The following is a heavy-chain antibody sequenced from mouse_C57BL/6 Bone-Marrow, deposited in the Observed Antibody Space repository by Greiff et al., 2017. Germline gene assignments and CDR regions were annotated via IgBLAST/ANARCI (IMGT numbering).Heavy chain of an antibody. V-gene: IGHV5-4*01. J-gene: IGHJ2*01. D-gene: IGHD4-1*01. CDR1: GFTFSSYA. CDR2: ISDGGSYT. Sequence: DVQLVESGGGLVKPGGSLKLSCAASGFTFSSYAMSWVRQTPEKRLEWVATISDGGSYTYYPDNVKGRFTISRDNAKNNLYLQMSHLKSEDTAMYYCARDRTGVFDYWGQGTTLTVSS. CDR3: ARDRTGVFDY.